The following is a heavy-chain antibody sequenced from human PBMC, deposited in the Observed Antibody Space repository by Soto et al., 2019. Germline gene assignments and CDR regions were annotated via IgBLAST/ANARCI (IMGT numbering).Heavy chain of an antibody. J-gene: IGHJ5*02. CDR3: ARGIKYGDYSRWFDP. CDR1: EYTFTSTW. D-gene: IGHD4-17*01. Sequence: ASVKASCKASEYTFTSTWMHWVRQAPGQGLEWMGIINPYGGAATYAEKFQGRVTMTRDTSMSTAYMELSSLRSEDTAVYYCARGIKYGDYSRWFDPWGPGTLVTVSS. CDR2: INPYGGAA. V-gene: IGHV1-46*01.